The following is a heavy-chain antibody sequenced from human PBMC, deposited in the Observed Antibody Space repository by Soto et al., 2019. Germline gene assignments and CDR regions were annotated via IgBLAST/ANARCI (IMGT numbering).Heavy chain of an antibody. CDR2: ISYDGRNK. CDR3: AKDHTYSGSSGGMDV. J-gene: IGHJ6*02. D-gene: IGHD1-26*01. V-gene: IGHV3-30*18. CDR1: GFTFSSYG. Sequence: QVQLVESGGGVVQPGRSLRLSCAASGFTFSSYGMHWVRQAPGKGLEWVAVISYDGRNKYYEDSVKGRFTISRDNSKNTLYLQKNSLRAEDTAVYYCAKDHTYSGSSGGMDVWGQGTTVTVSS.